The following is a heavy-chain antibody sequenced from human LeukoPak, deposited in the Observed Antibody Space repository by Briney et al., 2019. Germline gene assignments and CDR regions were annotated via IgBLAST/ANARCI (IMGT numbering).Heavy chain of an antibody. Sequence: GESLKISCKGSGYSFTSYWIGWVRQMPGKGLEWMGIIYPGDSDTRYSPSFQGQVTISADKSISTAYLQWSSLKASDTAMYYCARPGVGAAGYYYYYYYMDVWGKGTTVTVSS. V-gene: IGHV5-51*01. CDR3: ARPGVGAAGYYYYYYYMDV. CDR2: IYPGDSDT. J-gene: IGHJ6*03. D-gene: IGHD1-26*01. CDR1: GYSFTSYW.